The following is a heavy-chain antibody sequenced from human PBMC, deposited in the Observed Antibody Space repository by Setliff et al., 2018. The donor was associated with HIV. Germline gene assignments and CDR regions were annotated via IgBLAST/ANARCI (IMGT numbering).Heavy chain of an antibody. CDR2: ISAYNGNT. J-gene: IGHJ3*02. V-gene: IGHV1-18*01. CDR3: ARMRVFLGTTGTRRVDAFDI. CDR1: AYTFTSYG. D-gene: IGHD1-1*01. Sequence: ASVKVSCKASAYTFTSYGISWPRQAPGQGLEWMGRISAYNGNTNYAQKLQGRVTMTTDTSTSTAYMELRSLRSDDTAVYFCARMRVFLGTTGTRRVDAFDIWGQGTMVTVSS.